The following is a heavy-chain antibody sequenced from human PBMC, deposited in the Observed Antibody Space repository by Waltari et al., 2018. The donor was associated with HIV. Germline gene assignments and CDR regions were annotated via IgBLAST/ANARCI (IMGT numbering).Heavy chain of an antibody. J-gene: IGHJ4*02. CDR1: GFTFSSYA. D-gene: IGHD3-3*01. CDR2: ISGSGGST. V-gene: IGHV3-23*01. CDR3: AKDPDPYYDFWSGYFPGYFDY. Sequence: EVQLLESGGGLVQTGGSLRLSCVASGFTFSSYAMNWVRQDPGKWLGWVSAISGSGGSTYYADSVKGRFTISRDNSKNTLYLQMNSLRAEDTAVFYCAKDPDPYYDFWSGYFPGYFDYWGQGTPVTISS.